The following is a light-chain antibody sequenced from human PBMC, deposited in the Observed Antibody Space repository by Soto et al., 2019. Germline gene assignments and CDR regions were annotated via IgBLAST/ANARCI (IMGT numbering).Light chain of an antibody. CDR1: QSVSSSY. CDR2: GAS. CDR3: QQFVSSLSSFT. J-gene: IGKJ2*01. V-gene: IGKV3-20*01. Sequence: EIVLTQSPGTLSLSPGERATLSCRASQSVSSSYLAWYQQKPGQAPSLLIYGASRRATGIPVRFSSGGSGTDFTVTISRLEPEDFAVYYCQQFVSSLSSFTFGRGTKLVI.